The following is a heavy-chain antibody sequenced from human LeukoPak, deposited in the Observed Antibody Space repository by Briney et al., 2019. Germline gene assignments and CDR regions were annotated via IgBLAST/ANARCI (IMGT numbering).Heavy chain of an antibody. CDR3: ARHVLEWWELLRRSEYYFDY. CDR1: GGSISSSSYY. D-gene: IGHD1-26*01. CDR2: IYCSGST. V-gene: IGHV4-39*01. Sequence: KPSETLSLTCTVSGGSISSSSYYWGWIRQPPGKGLEWIGSIYCSGSTYYNPSLKSRVTISVDTSKNQFSLKLSSVTAADTAVYYCARHVLEWWELLRRSEYYFDYWGQGTLVTVSS. J-gene: IGHJ4*02.